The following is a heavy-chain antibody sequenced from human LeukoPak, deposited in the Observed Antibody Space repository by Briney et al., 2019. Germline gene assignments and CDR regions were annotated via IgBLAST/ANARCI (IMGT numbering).Heavy chain of an antibody. V-gene: IGHV4-61*02. CDR3: ARGSEVQVAGNIDY. CDR1: GGSISSGTYY. Sequence: SETLSLTCTVSGGSISSGTYYWSWIRQPAGKGLEWIGRIYTSGSTNYTPSLKSRVTISADTSKNQFSLKLSSVTAADTAVYYCARGSEVQVAGNIDYWGQGTLVTVSS. D-gene: IGHD1/OR15-1a*01. CDR2: IYTSGST. J-gene: IGHJ4*02.